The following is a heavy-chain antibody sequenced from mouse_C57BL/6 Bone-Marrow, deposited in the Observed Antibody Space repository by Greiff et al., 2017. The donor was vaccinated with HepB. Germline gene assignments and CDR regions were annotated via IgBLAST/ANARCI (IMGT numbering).Heavy chain of an antibody. D-gene: IGHD1-1*01. J-gene: IGHJ3*01. V-gene: IGHV1-81*01. CDR1: GYTFTSYG. CDR3: ARRNYGPAWFAY. Sequence: VQLQQSGAELARPGASVKLSCKASGYTFTSYGISWVKQRTGQGLEWIGEIYPGSGNTYYNEKFKGKATLTADKSSSTAYMELRSLTSEDSAVYFCARRNYGPAWFAYWGQGTLVTVSA. CDR2: IYPGSGNT.